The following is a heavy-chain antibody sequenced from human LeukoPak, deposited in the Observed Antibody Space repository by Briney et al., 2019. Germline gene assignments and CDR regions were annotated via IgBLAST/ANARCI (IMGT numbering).Heavy chain of an antibody. CDR2: ISTSGRST. J-gene: IGHJ3*02. V-gene: IGHV3-23*01. CDR1: GFTVTSNY. D-gene: IGHD3-10*01. CDR3: TKGLNAYGSGSYSHLDAFDI. Sequence: GGSLRLSCAVSGFTVTSNYMSWVRQAPGKGLEWVSTISTSGRSTYYAASVKGRFTTSRDNSKNTLFLQMNSLRAEDTAVYYCTKGLNAYGSGSYSHLDAFDIWGQGTMVTVSS.